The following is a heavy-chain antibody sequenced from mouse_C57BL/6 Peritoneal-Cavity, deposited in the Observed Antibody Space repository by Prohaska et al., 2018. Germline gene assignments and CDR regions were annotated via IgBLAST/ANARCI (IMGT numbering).Heavy chain of an antibody. CDR3: ARLLGDY. J-gene: IGHJ4*01. CDR2: INQDRSIT. CDR1: GIDFSRYW. Sequence: EVKLLQSGGGLVQPGGSLKLSCAASGIDFSRYWMSWIRRDPGKGLEWIVEINQDRSITIYAPSLKNKFNTTRENAKNTQYLQMSKVRSEERVVYWCARLLGDYWGQRTSVTVSS. V-gene: IGHV4-1*01.